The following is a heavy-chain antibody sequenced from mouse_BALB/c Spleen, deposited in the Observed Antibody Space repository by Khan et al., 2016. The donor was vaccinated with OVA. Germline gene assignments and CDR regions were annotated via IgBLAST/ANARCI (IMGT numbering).Heavy chain of an antibody. Sequence: EVQLVESGPGLVKPSQSLSLTCTVTGYSITSDYAWNWIRHFPGNKLEWLGFISYSGNTNYNPSLKSRISITRHTSKHQFFLQLNSVTTEDTATYYCARICGGDVDYWGQGTTLTVSS. J-gene: IGHJ2*01. V-gene: IGHV3-2*02. D-gene: IGHD3-3*01. CDR2: ISYSGNT. CDR3: ARICGGDVDY. CDR1: GYSITSDYA.